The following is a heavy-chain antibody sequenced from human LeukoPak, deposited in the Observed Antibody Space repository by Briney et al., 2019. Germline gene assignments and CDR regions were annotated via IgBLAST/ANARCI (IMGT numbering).Heavy chain of an antibody. V-gene: IGHV1-2*02. CDR1: GYTFTSYG. J-gene: IGHJ4*02. Sequence: AASVKVSCKASGYTFTSYGISWVRQAPGQGLEWMGWINPNSGGTNYAQKFQGRVTMTRDTSISTAYMELSRLRSDDTAVYYCARDPVGYSSGWYADYWGQGTLVTVSS. CDR2: INPNSGGT. CDR3: ARDPVGYSSGWYADY. D-gene: IGHD6-19*01.